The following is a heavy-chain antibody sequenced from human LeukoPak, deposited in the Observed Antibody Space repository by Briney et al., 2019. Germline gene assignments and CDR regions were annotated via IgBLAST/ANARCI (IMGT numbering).Heavy chain of an antibody. CDR1: GGSISSYY. J-gene: IGHJ6*03. CDR3: ARDGVGDFWSGLRAYGYYYYMDV. D-gene: IGHD3-3*01. Sequence: KPSETLSLTCTVSGGSISSYYWSWIRQPAGKGLEWIGRIYTSGSTNYNPSLKSRVTMSVDTSKNQFSLKLSSVTAADTAVYYCARDGVGDFWSGLRAYGYYYYMDVWGKGTTVTVSS. V-gene: IGHV4-4*07. CDR2: IYTSGST.